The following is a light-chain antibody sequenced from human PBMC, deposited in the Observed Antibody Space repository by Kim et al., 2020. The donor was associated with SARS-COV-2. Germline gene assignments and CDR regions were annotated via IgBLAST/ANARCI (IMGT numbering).Light chain of an antibody. V-gene: IGLV3-21*04. J-gene: IGLJ3*02. CDR2: YDI. Sequence: SYELTQPPSVSVAPGKTAMITCGGTNIGGKNVNWYQRKPGQAPVVVICYDIERPSGIPERFSGSNSGNTATLTISGVEAGDEADYYCQVWDSSSDQGVFGGGTKLTVL. CDR3: QVWDSSSDQGV. CDR1: NIGGKN.